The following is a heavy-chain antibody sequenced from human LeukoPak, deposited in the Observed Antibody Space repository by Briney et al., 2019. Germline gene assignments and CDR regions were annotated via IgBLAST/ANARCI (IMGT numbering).Heavy chain of an antibody. V-gene: IGHV3-23*01. CDR2: ISGSGGST. CDR3: AKEESSGWYREAYYYYGMDV. CDR1: GFTFSSDA. Sequence: GGSLRLSCAASGFTFSSDAMSWVRQAPGKGLEWVSAISGSGGSTYYADSVKGRFTISRDNSKNTLYLQMNSLRAEDTAVYYCAKEESSGWYREAYYYYGMDVWGQGTTVTVSS. J-gene: IGHJ6*02. D-gene: IGHD6-19*01.